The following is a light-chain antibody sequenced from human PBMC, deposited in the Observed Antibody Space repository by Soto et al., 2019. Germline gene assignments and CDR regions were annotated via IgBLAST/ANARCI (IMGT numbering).Light chain of an antibody. CDR2: DAS. J-gene: IGKJ4*01. Sequence: DIQMTQSPSTLSASVGDRVTITCRASQSISSWLAWYQQKPGKAPKLLIYDASSLESGVPSRFSDSGSGTEFTLTISSLQPDDFATYYCQHYNSYSLFGGGTKVEIK. CDR1: QSISSW. CDR3: QHYNSYSL. V-gene: IGKV1-5*01.